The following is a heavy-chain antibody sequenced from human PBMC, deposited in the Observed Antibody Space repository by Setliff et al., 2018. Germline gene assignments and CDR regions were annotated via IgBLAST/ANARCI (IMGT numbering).Heavy chain of an antibody. CDR3: ARNIPWTQPIDY. CDR1: GFSFSSYW. D-gene: IGHD2-21*01. V-gene: IGHV3-7*01. Sequence: GSLRLSCGASGFSFSSYWMTWVRQAPGKGLEWVANIKEDGSEKYYVDSVKGRFTISRDNAKNSLYPQMNSLRAEDTAVYYCARNIPWTQPIDYWGQGTLVTVSS. CDR2: IKEDGSEK. J-gene: IGHJ4*02.